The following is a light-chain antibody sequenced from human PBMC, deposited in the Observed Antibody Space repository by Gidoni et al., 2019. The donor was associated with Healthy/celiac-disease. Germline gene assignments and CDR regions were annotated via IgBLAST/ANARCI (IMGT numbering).Light chain of an antibody. CDR2: GAS. Sequence: VLTQFPGTLSLSPGERATLSCSASQSVSSNYLAWYQQKPGQAPRLLIYGASSRATGIPDRFSGSGSGTDFTLTISRLEPEDFAVYYCQQYDSSPWTFGQGTKVEIK. V-gene: IGKV3-20*01. J-gene: IGKJ1*01. CDR1: QSVSSNY. CDR3: QQYDSSPWT.